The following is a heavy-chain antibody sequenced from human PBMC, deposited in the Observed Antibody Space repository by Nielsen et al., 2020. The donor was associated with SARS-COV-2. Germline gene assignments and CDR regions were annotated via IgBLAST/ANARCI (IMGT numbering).Heavy chain of an antibody. CDR2: INPNNGNT. CDR1: GYTFTGYY. V-gene: IGHV1-18*04. Sequence: ASVKVSCKASGYTFTGYYMHWVRQAPGQGLEWMGRINPNNGNTNYAQKLQGRVTMTTDTSTSTAYMELRSLRSDDTAVYYCAREVGATSPEFDYWGQGTLVTVSS. CDR3: AREVGATSPEFDY. D-gene: IGHD1-26*01. J-gene: IGHJ4*02.